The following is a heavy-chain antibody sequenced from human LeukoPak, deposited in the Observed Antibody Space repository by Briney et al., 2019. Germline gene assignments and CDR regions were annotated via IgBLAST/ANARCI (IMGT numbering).Heavy chain of an antibody. Sequence: GSSVTVSCKGSGGTFSSYAISWVRQAPGQGGEGVGGIIPIFGTANYAQNFQGRVTITPDESTSTAYMELSSLRSEDTAVYYCAIEPGRGSSGWYEDWGQGTLVTVSS. CDR3: AIEPGRGSSGWYED. D-gene: IGHD6-19*01. V-gene: IGHV1-69*01. CDR1: GGTFSSYA. CDR2: IIPIFGTA. J-gene: IGHJ4*02.